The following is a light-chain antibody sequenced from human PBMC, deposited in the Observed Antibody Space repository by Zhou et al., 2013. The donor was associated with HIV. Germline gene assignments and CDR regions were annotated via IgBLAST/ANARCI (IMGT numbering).Light chain of an antibody. CDR1: GSSIGAGFA. V-gene: IGLV1-40*01. J-gene: IGLJ2*01. Sequence: QSVMAQPPSVSGAPGQRVTISCTGSGSSIGAGFAVHWYQQLPGTAPRLLIYDNTNRPSGVPDRFSGSKSGTSASLAITGLQAEDEADYYCQSYDSSLSGSVFGGGTKLTV. CDR2: DNT. CDR3: QSYDSSLSGSV.